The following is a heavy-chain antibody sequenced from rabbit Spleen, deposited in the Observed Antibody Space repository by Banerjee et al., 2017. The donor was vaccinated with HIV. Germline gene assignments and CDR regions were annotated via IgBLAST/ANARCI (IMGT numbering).Heavy chain of an antibody. CDR2: IEGGSSSFN. CDR3: ARDTSSSFSSYGMDL. D-gene: IGHD1-1*01. Sequence: QSLEESGGDLVKPGASLTLTCKASGVSFSGSSYMCWVRQAPGKGLEWIACIEGGSSSFNYFANWAKGRFTISKTSSTTVTLEMTSLTAADTATYFCARDTSSSFSSYGMDLWGPGPWSP. CDR1: GVSFSGSSY. J-gene: IGHJ6*01. V-gene: IGHV1S40*01.